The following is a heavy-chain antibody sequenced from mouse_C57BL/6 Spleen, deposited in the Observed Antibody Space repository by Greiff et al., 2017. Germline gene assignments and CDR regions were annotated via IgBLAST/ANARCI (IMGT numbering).Heavy chain of an antibody. CDR3: ARYDGYFFDY. V-gene: IGHV1-81*01. CDR1: GYTFTSYG. Sequence: VKLVESGAELARPGASVKLSCKASGYTFTSYGISWVKQRTGQGLEWIGEIYPRSGNTYYNEKFKGKATLTADKSSSTAYMALRSLASEDSAVYFCARYDGYFFDYWGQGTTRTVSS. J-gene: IGHJ2*01. CDR2: IYPRSGNT. D-gene: IGHD2-3*01.